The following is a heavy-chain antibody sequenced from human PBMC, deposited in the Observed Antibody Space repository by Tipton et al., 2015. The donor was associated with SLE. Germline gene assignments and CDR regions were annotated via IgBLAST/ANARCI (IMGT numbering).Heavy chain of an antibody. CDR1: GYSISSGYY. Sequence: TLSLTCAVSGYSISSGYYWGWIRQPPGKGLEWIGSIYDGGSTYYNPSLKRRVTISVDTSKNQFSLKLNSVTAADTAAYYCARETAASHLPDFWGQGTLVTVSS. J-gene: IGHJ4*02. V-gene: IGHV4-38-2*02. CDR2: IYDGGST. CDR3: ARETAASHLPDF. D-gene: IGHD6-13*01.